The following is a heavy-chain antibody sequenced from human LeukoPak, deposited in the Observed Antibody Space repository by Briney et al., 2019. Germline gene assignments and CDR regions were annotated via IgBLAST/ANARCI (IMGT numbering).Heavy chain of an antibody. D-gene: IGHD6-19*01. CDR2: IGIRGDT. CDR3: ARGGIPVSGIDEIDY. CDR1: GFTFTNYD. V-gene: IGHV3-13*01. J-gene: IGHJ4*02. Sequence: GGSLRLSCAASGFTFTNYDMHWVRQATGKGLEWVSAIGIRGDTYYPGSVKGRFTISRENVKNSLYLQMNSLRAEDTAVYYCARGGIPVSGIDEIDYWGQGTLVTVSS.